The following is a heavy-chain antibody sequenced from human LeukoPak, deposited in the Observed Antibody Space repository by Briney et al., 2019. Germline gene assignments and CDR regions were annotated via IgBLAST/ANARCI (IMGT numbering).Heavy chain of an antibody. CDR3: AKDGVVGARRNYMDV. Sequence: GGSLRLSCAASELTLSNYAMSWVRQAPGKGLEWVSYISSSGSTIYYADSVKGRFTISRDNSKNSLFLQMNSLRADDTAIYYCAKDGVVGARRNYMDVWGKGTTVTVSS. J-gene: IGHJ6*03. CDR2: ISSSGSTI. D-gene: IGHD1-26*01. V-gene: IGHV3-23*01. CDR1: ELTLSNYA.